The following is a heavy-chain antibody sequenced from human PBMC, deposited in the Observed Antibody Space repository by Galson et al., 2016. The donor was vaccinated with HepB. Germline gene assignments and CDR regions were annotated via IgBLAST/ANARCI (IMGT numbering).Heavy chain of an antibody. J-gene: IGHJ4*02. CDR1: GYSFTSYW. D-gene: IGHD3-22*01. V-gene: IGHV5-10-1*01. CDR2: SVVSDSYT. CDR3: AKQPLYYETSGRVGY. Sequence: SGAAVKKPGESLRISCQGSGYSFTSYWINWVRQLPVKGLAWMGRSVVSDSYTHYSPSFKGHFTFSPDKSISTAYLQWSSLNASDTAMYYCAKQPLYYETSGRVGYWGQGTLVTVSS.